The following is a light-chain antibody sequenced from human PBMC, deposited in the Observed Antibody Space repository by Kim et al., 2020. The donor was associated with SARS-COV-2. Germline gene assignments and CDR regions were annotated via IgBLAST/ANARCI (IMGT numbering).Light chain of an antibody. J-gene: IGLJ2*01. CDR3: AECYDRLNGPGVV. Sequence: VTISCSCSSSNIGNNPDNWSQQLQQTAPKLLIYSINHRPSGVPDRFSGSKSGTSASLAISGLKSEDEDDDDGAECYDRLNGPGVVFGGGTQLTVL. V-gene: IGLV1-44*01. CDR1: SSNIGNNP. CDR2: SIN.